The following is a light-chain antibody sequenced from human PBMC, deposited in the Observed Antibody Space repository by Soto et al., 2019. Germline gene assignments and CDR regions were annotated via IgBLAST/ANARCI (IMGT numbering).Light chain of an antibody. Sequence: QPVLTQPPSVSGAPGQRVTISCTGSSSNIGAGYNVHWYQQLPGTAPKLLIYGNSNRPSGVPDRFSGSKSGTSASLAITGLQAEDEADYSCQSYDSSLSGWVFGGGTQLPVL. CDR3: QSYDSSLSGWV. J-gene: IGLJ3*02. CDR1: SSNIGAGYN. CDR2: GNS. V-gene: IGLV1-40*01.